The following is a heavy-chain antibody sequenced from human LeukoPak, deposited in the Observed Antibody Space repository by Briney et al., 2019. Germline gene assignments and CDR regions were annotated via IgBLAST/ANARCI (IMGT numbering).Heavy chain of an antibody. Sequence: GRSLRLSCAASGFTFDDYAMHWVRQAPGKGLEWVSGISWNSGSIGYADSVKGRFTISRDNSKNTLYLQMDSLRAEDTAVYYCARGFRYSTGWGYFDYWGQGTLVTVSS. V-gene: IGHV3-9*01. J-gene: IGHJ4*02. CDR3: ARGFRYSTGWGYFDY. CDR1: GFTFDDYA. CDR2: ISWNSGSI. D-gene: IGHD6-19*01.